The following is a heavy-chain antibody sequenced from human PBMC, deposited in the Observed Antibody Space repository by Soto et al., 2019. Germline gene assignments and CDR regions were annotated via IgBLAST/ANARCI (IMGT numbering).Heavy chain of an antibody. CDR3: ASETRDCSGGSCYSMNPYYYYYYGMDV. V-gene: IGHV5-10-1*03. CDR1: GYSFTSYW. D-gene: IGHD2-15*01. CDR2: IDPSDSYT. Sequence: EVQLVQSGAEVKKPGESLRISCKGSGYSFTSYWISWVRQMPGKGLEWMGRIDPSDSYTNYSPSFQGHVTISADKSISTAYLQWSSLKASDTAMYYCASETRDCSGGSCYSMNPYYYYYYGMDVWGQGTTVTVSS. J-gene: IGHJ6*02.